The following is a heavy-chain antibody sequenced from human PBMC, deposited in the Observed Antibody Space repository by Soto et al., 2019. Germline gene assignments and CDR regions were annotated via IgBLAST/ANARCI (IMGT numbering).Heavy chain of an antibody. J-gene: IGHJ3*02. D-gene: IGHD3-22*01. V-gene: IGHV5-51*01. CDR2: IYPGDSDT. CDR3: ASQYYYESSGHPANAFDI. Sequence: PGESLKISCKGSGYTFTSYWIGWVRQMPGKGLVWMGIIYPGDSDTRYSPSFQGQVTISADKSISTAYLQWSSLRASDTAMYYCASQYYYESSGHPANAFDIWGQGTMVTVSS. CDR1: GYTFTSYW.